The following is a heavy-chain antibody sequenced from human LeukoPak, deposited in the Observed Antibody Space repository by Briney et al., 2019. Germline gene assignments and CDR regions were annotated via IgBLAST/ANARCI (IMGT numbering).Heavy chain of an antibody. Sequence: GGSLRLSCAASGFTFSSYGMHWVRQAPGKGLEWVAITSYDASNIYYADSVRGRFTISRDNSKNTLSLQMDSLRAEDTAIYYCAKDRSSSWCIDSWGQGTLVTVSS. CDR1: GFTFSSYG. V-gene: IGHV3-30*18. D-gene: IGHD6-13*01. CDR3: AKDRSSSWCIDS. J-gene: IGHJ4*02. CDR2: TSYDASNI.